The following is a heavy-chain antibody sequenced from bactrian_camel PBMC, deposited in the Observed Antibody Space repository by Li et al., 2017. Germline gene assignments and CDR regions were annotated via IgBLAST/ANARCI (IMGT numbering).Heavy chain of an antibody. CDR1: EFTFSRYY. CDR3: TKDRSYGTRNWVQST. Sequence: DVQLVESGGDLLQPGGSLRLSCAASEFTFSRYYMGWVRLAPGKGLEWVSAVNIGGRGTDYSESVKGRFTISRDNAKNTLYLLMNSLKPEDTAMYYCTKDRSYGTRNWVQSTRGQGTQVTVS. V-gene: IGHV3S40*01. CDR2: VNIGGRGT. D-gene: IGHD3*01. J-gene: IGHJ4*01.